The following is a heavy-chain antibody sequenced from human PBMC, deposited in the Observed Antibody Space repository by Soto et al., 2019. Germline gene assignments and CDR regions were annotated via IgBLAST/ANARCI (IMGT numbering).Heavy chain of an antibody. CDR3: ARALLFTFTTGYYMDV. V-gene: IGHV3-23*01. J-gene: IGHJ6*03. Sequence: EVQLLESGGGLVQPGGSLRLSCAASGFTVSSYAMSWVRQAPGKALEWVSAISGSGSTYSADSVKGRFTISRVRSKHTVYLGMNSRRAEDTAVYYCARALLFTFTTGYYMDVWGRATTVTVSS. CDR1: GFTVSSYA. CDR2: ISGSGST. D-gene: IGHD3-16*01.